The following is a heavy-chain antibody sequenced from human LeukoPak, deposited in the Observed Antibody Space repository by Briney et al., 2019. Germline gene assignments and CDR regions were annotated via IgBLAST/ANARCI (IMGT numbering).Heavy chain of an antibody. CDR1: GDSVSSNSAA. J-gene: IGHJ5*02. CDR3: ARRLTQYDCFDP. D-gene: IGHD2-2*01. V-gene: IGHV6-1*01. CDR2: TYYRSTWYN. Sequence: SQTLSLTCAISGDSVSSNSAAWNWIRQSPSRGLKWLGGTYYRSTWYNDYAVSVRGRITVNPDTSKNQFSLHLNSVTPEDTAVYYCARRLTQYDCFDPWGQGILVTVSS.